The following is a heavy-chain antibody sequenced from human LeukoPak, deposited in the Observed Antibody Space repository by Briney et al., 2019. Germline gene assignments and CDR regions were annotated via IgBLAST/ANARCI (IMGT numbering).Heavy chain of an antibody. CDR2: IIPIFGTA. V-gene: IGHV1-69*13. CDR1: GGTFSSYA. Sequence: SVKVSCKASGGTFSSYAISWVRQAPGQGLEWMGGIIPIFGTANYAQKFQGRVTITADESTSTAYMELSSLRSEDTAVYYCAGGRSSSWPKRNWFDPWGQGALVTVSS. J-gene: IGHJ5*02. CDR3: AGGRSSSWPKRNWFDP. D-gene: IGHD6-13*01.